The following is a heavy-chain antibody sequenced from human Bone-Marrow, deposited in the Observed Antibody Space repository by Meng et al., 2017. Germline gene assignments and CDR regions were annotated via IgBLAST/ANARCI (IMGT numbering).Heavy chain of an antibody. Sequence: ASVKVSCKASGYTFTGYYMHWVRQAPGQGLEWMGWINPNSGGTNYAQKFQGRVTMTRDTSLSTAYMELSRLRSDDTAVYYCARYDYICGSHDAFDIWGQGTMVTVSS. CDR1: GYTFTGYY. CDR3: ARYDYICGSHDAFDI. V-gene: IGHV1-2*02. J-gene: IGHJ3*02. D-gene: IGHD3-16*01. CDR2: INPNSGGT.